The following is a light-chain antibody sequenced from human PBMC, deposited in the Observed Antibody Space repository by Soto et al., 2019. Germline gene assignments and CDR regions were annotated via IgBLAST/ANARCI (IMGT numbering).Light chain of an antibody. CDR3: QQYNSYPVA. V-gene: IGKV1-5*03. Sequence: IQMTQSPSTLSASVGDRVTITCRASQSISSWLAWYQQKPGKAPKLLIYKASSLESGVPSRFSGSGSGTEFTLTISSLQPDDFATYYCQQYNSYPVAFGQGTKVDIK. J-gene: IGKJ2*01. CDR1: QSISSW. CDR2: KAS.